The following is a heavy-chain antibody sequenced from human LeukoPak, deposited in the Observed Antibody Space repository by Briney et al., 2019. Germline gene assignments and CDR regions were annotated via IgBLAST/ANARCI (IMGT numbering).Heavy chain of an antibody. Sequence: PGRSLRLSCAASGFTFDDYAMHWVRQAPGKGLEWVSGISWNGGSIGYADSVKGRFTISRDNAKNSLYLQMNSLRAEDMALYYCAKSSSAAAGSAWFDPWGQGTLVTVSS. J-gene: IGHJ5*02. V-gene: IGHV3-9*03. CDR2: ISWNGGSI. D-gene: IGHD6-13*01. CDR1: GFTFDDYA. CDR3: AKSSSAAAGSAWFDP.